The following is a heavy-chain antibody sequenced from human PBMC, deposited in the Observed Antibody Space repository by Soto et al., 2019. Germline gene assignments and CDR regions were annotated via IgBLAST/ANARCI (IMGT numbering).Heavy chain of an antibody. CDR1: GFTFSSYG. D-gene: IGHD3-10*01. J-gene: IGHJ4*02. CDR3: AKVYYYGSGSYLGYFDY. Sequence: QVQLVESGGGVVQPGRSLRLSCAASGFTFSSYGMHWVRQAPGKGLEWVAVISYDGSNKYYADSVKGRFTISRDNSKNTLYLQMNRLRAEDTAVYYCAKVYYYGSGSYLGYFDYWGQGTLVTVSS. V-gene: IGHV3-30*18. CDR2: ISYDGSNK.